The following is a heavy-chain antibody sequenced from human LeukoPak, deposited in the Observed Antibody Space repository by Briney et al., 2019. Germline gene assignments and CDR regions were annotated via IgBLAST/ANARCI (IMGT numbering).Heavy chain of an antibody. V-gene: IGHV3-21*01. CDR3: AREPTTVTTDASFDY. CDR1: GFTFSDYS. J-gene: IGHJ4*02. Sequence: GGSLRPSCAASGFTFSDYSMNWVRQAPGKGLEWVSSISGRSSFIYYADSVKGRFTISRDNAKNSLYLQMNSLRAEDTAVYYCAREPTTVTTDASFDYWGQGTLVTVSS. CDR2: ISGRSSFI. D-gene: IGHD4-17*01.